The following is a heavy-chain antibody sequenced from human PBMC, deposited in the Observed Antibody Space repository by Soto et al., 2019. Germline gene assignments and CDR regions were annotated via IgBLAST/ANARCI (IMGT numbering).Heavy chain of an antibody. CDR1: GFTFSGYS. CDR2: ISFDGSNK. Sequence: QVQLVESGGGVVQPGRSLRLSCAASGFTFSGYSMHWVRQAPGKGLEWVAFISFDGSNKYYADSVKGRFTISRDNSKNPLYLQMNSLRGEDTCVYYCATEGSGQSDAFDIWGQGTMVTVSS. V-gene: IGHV3-30-3*01. D-gene: IGHD1-26*01. CDR3: ATEGSGQSDAFDI. J-gene: IGHJ3*02.